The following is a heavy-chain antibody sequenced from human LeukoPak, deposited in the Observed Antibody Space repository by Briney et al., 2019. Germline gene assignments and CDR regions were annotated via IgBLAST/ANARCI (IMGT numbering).Heavy chain of an antibody. CDR1: GYTLTELS. Sequence: ASVKVSCKVSGYTLTELSVHWVRQAPGKGLEWMGGFDPEDGETIYAQKFQGRVTMTEDTSTDTAYMELSSLRSEDTAVYYWAIGGRGRSSNLLDYWGQGTLVAVSS. V-gene: IGHV1-24*01. D-gene: IGHD1-26*01. CDR2: FDPEDGET. J-gene: IGHJ4*02. CDR3: AIGGRGRSSNLLDY.